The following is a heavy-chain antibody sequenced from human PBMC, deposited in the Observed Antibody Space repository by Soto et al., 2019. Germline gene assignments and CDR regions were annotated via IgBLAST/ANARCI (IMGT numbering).Heavy chain of an antibody. CDR3: TTRLIVVVPAPTWFDP. D-gene: IGHD2-2*01. CDR1: GFTFSSYC. Sequence: GLSLRLSCSASGFTFSSYCMHWVRQAPGKGLEWVAVISYDGSNKYYADSVKGRFTISRDNSKNTLYLQMNSLRAEDTAVYYCTTRLIVVVPAPTWFDPWGQGTL. V-gene: IGHV3-30*03. J-gene: IGHJ5*02. CDR2: ISYDGSNK.